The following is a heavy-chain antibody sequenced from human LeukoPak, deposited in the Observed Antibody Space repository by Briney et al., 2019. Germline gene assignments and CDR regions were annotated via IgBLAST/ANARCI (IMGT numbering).Heavy chain of an antibody. Sequence: ASVKVSCKASGYTFTGYYMNWVRQAPGQGLEWMGWINPKSGGTKYAQKFQGRVTMTRDTSISTAYMELSRLRSDDTAVYYCARERRGEAFDYWGQGTLVTVSS. CDR2: INPKSGGT. CDR3: ARERRGEAFDY. D-gene: IGHD3-16*01. J-gene: IGHJ4*02. V-gene: IGHV1-2*02. CDR1: GYTFTGYY.